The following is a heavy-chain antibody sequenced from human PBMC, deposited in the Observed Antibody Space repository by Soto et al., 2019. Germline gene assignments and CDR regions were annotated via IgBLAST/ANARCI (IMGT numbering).Heavy chain of an antibody. V-gene: IGHV3-23*01. CDR1: GFTFSSYA. D-gene: IGHD3-3*01. CDR3: DREARFLEWFSLFDY. CDR2: ISGSGGST. Sequence: EVQLLESGGGVVQPGGSLRLSCAASGFTFSSYAMSWVRQAPGKGLEWVSAISGSGGSTYYADSVKGRFTISRDNSKNTLYLQMNSLRAEDTAVYYCDREARFLEWFSLFDYWGQGTLVTVSS. J-gene: IGHJ4*02.